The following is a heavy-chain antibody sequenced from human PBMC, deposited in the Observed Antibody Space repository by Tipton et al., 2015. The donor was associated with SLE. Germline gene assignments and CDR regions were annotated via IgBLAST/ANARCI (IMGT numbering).Heavy chain of an antibody. CDR2: INHSGST. Sequence: TLSLTCTVYGGSFSGYYWSWIRQPPGKGLEWIGEINHSGSTNYHPSLKGRGTISVDTSKNQFSLKLNSVTAADTAVYYCARRDFWTGYLDYWGRGTLVTVSS. J-gene: IGHJ4*02. D-gene: IGHD3/OR15-3a*01. V-gene: IGHV4-34*01. CDR1: GGSFSGYY. CDR3: ARRDFWTGYLDY.